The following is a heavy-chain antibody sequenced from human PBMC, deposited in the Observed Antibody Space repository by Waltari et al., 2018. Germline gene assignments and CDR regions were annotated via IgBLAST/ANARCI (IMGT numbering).Heavy chain of an antibody. Sequence: QVQLQESGPGLVKPSETLSLTCTVSGGSISSYYWSWIRQPPGKGLGGIGDIYYSGRTNYTPSLKSRVTISVDTSKNQFSLKLSSVTAADTAVYYCARHGEYSSSWYLTTFDIWGQGTMVTVSS. V-gene: IGHV4-59*08. CDR2: IYYSGRT. J-gene: IGHJ3*02. D-gene: IGHD6-13*01. CDR1: GGSISSYY. CDR3: ARHGEYSSSWYLTTFDI.